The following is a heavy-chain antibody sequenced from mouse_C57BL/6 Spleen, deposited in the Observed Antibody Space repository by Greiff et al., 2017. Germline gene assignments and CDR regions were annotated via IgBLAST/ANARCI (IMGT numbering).Heavy chain of an antibody. J-gene: IGHJ4*01. V-gene: IGHV2-6*01. D-gene: IGHD1-1*01. CDR3: ARAPVYYGSSYGAMDY. CDR2: IWGVGST. CDR1: GFSLTSYG. Sequence: VQLVESGPGLVAPSQSLSITCTVSGFSLTSYGVDWVRQSPGKGLEWLGVIWGVGSTNYNSALKSRLSISKDNSKSQVFLKMNSLQTDDTAMYYCARAPVYYGSSYGAMDYWGQGTSVTVSS.